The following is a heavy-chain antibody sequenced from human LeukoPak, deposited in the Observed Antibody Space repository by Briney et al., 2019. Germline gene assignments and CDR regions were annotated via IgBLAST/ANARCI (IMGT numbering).Heavy chain of an antibody. D-gene: IGHD6-13*01. V-gene: IGHV1-2*02. J-gene: IGHJ5*02. Sequence: ASVKVSCKASGYTFTGYYMHWVRQAPGQGLEWMGWINPNSGGTNYAQKFQGRVTMTRDTSISTAYMELSRLRSDDTAVYYCARAAAGTYEDWFDPSGQGTLVTVSS. CDR2: INPNSGGT. CDR1: GYTFTGYY. CDR3: ARAAAGTYEDWFDP.